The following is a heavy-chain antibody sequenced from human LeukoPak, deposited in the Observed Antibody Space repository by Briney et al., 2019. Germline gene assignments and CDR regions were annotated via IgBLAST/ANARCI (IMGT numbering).Heavy chain of an antibody. CDR2: ISSSSSYI. V-gene: IGHV3-21*01. CDR1: GFTFSNYS. D-gene: IGHD4-17*01. J-gene: IGHJ4*02. Sequence: GGSLRLSCAASGFTFSNYSMNWVRQAPGKGLEWVSSISSSSSYIYYADSVKGRFTISRDNAENSLYLQMNSLRAEDTAVYYCARALNDYGDYVFDYWGQGTLVTVSS. CDR3: ARALNDYGDYVFDY.